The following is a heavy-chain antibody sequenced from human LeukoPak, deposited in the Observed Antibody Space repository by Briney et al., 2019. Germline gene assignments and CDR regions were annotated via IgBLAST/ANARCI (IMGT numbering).Heavy chain of an antibody. J-gene: IGHJ4*02. CDR3: AKDLGYSNFYFDY. CDR2: IRYDGSNK. V-gene: IGHV3-30*02. Sequence: GGSLRLSCAASGFTFSSYGMHWVRQAPGKGLEWVAFIRYDGSNKYYADSVKGRFTISRDNSKNTLYLQMNSLRAEDTAVYYCAKDLGYSNFYFDYWVQGTLVTVSS. CDR1: GFTFSSYG. D-gene: IGHD4-11*01.